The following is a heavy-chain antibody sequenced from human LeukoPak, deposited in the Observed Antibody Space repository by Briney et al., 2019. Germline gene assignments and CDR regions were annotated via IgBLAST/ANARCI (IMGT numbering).Heavy chain of an antibody. CDR3: ASRSIAVAGTRAFDY. CDR2: IYYSGST. D-gene: IGHD6-19*01. J-gene: IGHJ4*02. V-gene: IGHV4-34*01. Sequence: PSETLSLTCAVYGGSFSGYYWSWIRQPPGKGLEWIGSIYYSGSTYYNPSLKSRVTISVDTSKNQFSLKLSSVTAADTAVYYCASRSIAVAGTRAFDYWGQGTLVTVSS. CDR1: GGSFSGYY.